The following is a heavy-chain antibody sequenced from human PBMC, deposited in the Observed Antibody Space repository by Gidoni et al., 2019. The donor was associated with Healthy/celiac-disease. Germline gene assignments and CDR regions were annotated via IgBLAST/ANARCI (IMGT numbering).Heavy chain of an antibody. D-gene: IGHD4-17*01. Sequence: EVQLVESGGDLVQPGRSLRLSCAASGFTFDDYAMHWVRQAPGKGLEWVSGISWNSGSIGYADSVKGRFTISRDNAKNSLYLQMNSLRAEDTALYYCAKGQGGDYAYFDLWGRGTLVTVSS. CDR1: GFTFDDYA. J-gene: IGHJ2*01. CDR3: AKGQGGDYAYFDL. CDR2: ISWNSGSI. V-gene: IGHV3-9*01.